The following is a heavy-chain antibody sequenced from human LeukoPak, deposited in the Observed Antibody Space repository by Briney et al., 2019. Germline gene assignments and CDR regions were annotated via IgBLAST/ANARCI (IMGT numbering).Heavy chain of an antibody. V-gene: IGHV3-48*02. Sequence: GGSLRLSCAASGFTFSSYSMTWVRQAPGKGLEWVSYISSSSSTIYYADSVKGRFTISRDNAKNSLYLQMNSLRDEDTAVYYCARDRVKLSNYYYYGMDVWGQGTTVTVSS. CDR2: ISSSSSTI. CDR1: GFTFSSYS. D-gene: IGHD2-21*01. CDR3: ARDRVKLSNYYYYGMDV. J-gene: IGHJ6*02.